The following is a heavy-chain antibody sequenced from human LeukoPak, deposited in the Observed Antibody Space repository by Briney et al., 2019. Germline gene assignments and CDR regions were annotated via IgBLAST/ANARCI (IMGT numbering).Heavy chain of an antibody. V-gene: IGHV3-23*01. J-gene: IGHJ5*02. D-gene: IGHD6-19*01. CDR1: GLHFSGTA. Sequence: GGSLRLSCAASGLHFSGTAMSWVRQAPGKGLEWVSSISHDGMNAYYADSVKGRFTISRDNSKKTVCLEMSSLTAADTGVYYCAKDGAQYSSGPECDPRGQGALVTVSP. CDR3: AKDGAQYSSGPECDP. CDR2: ISHDGMNA.